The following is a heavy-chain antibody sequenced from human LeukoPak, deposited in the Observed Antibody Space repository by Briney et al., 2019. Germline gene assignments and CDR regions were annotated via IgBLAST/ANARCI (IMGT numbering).Heavy chain of an antibody. Sequence: ASVKVSCKASGYTFTSYDINWVRQATGQGLEWMGWMNPNSGNTGYAQKFQGRVTITRNTSISTAYMELSSLRSEDTAVYYCATTTVTKSSFDYWGQGTLVTVSS. CDR2: MNPNSGNT. D-gene: IGHD4-17*01. CDR1: GYTFTSYD. J-gene: IGHJ4*02. V-gene: IGHV1-8*03. CDR3: ATTTVTKSSFDY.